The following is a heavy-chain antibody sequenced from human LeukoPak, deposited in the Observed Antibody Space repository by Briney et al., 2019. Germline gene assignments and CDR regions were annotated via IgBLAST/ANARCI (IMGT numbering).Heavy chain of an antibody. CDR3: ARDRGAEGGVDP. Sequence: GGSLRLSCADSGFTFSSYDMHWVRQATGKGLEWVSAIGTAGDTYYPGSVKGRFTISRENSKNSFYLQMNSLSAGDTAVYYCARDRGAEGGVDPWGQGNLGTVSS. V-gene: IGHV3-13*01. CDR2: IGTAGDT. CDR1: GFTFSSYD. D-gene: IGHD1-14*01. J-gene: IGHJ5*02.